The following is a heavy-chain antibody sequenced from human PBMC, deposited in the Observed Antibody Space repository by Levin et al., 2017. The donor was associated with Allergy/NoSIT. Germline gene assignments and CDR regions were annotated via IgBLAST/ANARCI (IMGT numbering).Heavy chain of an antibody. J-gene: IGHJ4*02. CDR3: ARGGKEFDY. D-gene: IGHD3-16*01. Sequence: GESLKISCAASGFTFSSYGMHWVRQAPGKGLEWVAVISYDGSNKYYADSVKGRFTISRDNSKNTLYLQMNSLRAEDTAVYYCARGGKEFDYWGQGTLVTVSS. CDR2: ISYDGSNK. V-gene: IGHV3-30*03. CDR1: GFTFSSYG.